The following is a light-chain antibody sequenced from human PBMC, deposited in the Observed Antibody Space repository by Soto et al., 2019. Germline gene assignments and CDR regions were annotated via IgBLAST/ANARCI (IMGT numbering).Light chain of an antibody. CDR1: QSVSRW. CDR3: QQYNSLWT. V-gene: IGKV1-5*01. J-gene: IGKJ1*01. CDR2: DAS. Sequence: DIQMTQSPSTLSASVGDRVTITCRASQSVSRWLAWYQQRPGKAPKILIYDASTLQSGVPSRFSGSGSGTEFTLTISSLRPDDFATYYCQQYNSLWTFGQGTKVEIK.